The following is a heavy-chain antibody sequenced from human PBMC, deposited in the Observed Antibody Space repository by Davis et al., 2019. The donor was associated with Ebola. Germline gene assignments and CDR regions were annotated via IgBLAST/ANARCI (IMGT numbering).Heavy chain of an antibody. CDR3: AKDRIVGATYIPTDY. CDR2: ISYDGSNK. J-gene: IGHJ4*02. Sequence: GESLKISCAASGFTFSSYGMHWVRQAPGKGLEWVAVISYDGSNKYYADSVKGRFTISRDNSKNTLYLQMNSLRAEDTAVYYCAKDRIVGATYIPTDYWGQGSLVTVSS. V-gene: IGHV3-30*18. CDR1: GFTFSSYG. D-gene: IGHD1-26*01.